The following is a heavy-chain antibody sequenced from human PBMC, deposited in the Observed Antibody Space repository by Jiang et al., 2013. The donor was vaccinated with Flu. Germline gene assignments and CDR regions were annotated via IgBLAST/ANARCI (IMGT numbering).Heavy chain of an antibody. Sequence: VQLLESGGGLVKPGGSLRLSCAASGFNFNNYVMTWVRQAPGKGLEWVSTISGSGISTYYADSVKGRFTISRDNSRNTLYLQMNSLRAEDTAIYYCSGKARSGVPASGVLDYVGQGTLVTVSS. CDR2: ISGSGIST. CDR1: GFNFNNYV. V-gene: IGHV3-23*01. D-gene: IGHD1-26*01. J-gene: IGHJ4*02. CDR3: SGKARSGVPASGVLDY.